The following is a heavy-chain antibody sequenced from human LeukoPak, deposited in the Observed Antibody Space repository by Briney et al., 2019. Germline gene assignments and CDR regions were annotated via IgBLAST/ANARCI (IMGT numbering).Heavy chain of an antibody. CDR3: ARPLKVRGAGSAFDI. Sequence: ASVKVSCKASGYTFTSYAMHWVRQAPGQRLEWMGWINAGNGNTKYSQKFQGRVTITRDTSASTAYMELSSLRSEDTAVYYCARPLKVRGAGSAFDIWGQGTMVTVSS. V-gene: IGHV1-3*01. J-gene: IGHJ3*02. CDR1: GYTFTSYA. D-gene: IGHD3-10*01. CDR2: INAGNGNT.